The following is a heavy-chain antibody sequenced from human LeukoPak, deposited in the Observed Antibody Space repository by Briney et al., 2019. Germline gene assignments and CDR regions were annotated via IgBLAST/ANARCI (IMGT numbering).Heavy chain of an antibody. J-gene: IGHJ6*03. CDR3: ASTPGVAATLYYYYMDV. CDR1: GGSITNYY. V-gene: IGHV4-59*01. CDR2: IYYSGST. Sequence: LETLSLTCTVSGGSITNYYWSWIRQPPGKGLEWIGYIYYSGSTNYNPSLKSRVTISLDTSKSQFSLKLSSVTAADTAVYYCASTPGVAATLYYYYMDVWGKGTTVTVSS. D-gene: IGHD2-15*01.